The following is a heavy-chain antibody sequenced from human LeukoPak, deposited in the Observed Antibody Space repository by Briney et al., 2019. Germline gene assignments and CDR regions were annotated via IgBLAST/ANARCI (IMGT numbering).Heavy chain of an antibody. CDR1: GYSISSGYY. V-gene: IGHV4-38-2*01. D-gene: IGHD3-10*01. CDR2: IYHSGST. CDR3: ARGTLGSGSYHPSDY. J-gene: IGHJ4*02. Sequence: PSETLSLTCAVSGYSISSGYYWGWLRQPPGKGLEWIGSIYHSGSTYYNPSLKSRVTISADKSISTAYLQWSSLKASDTAMYYCARGTLGSGSYHPSDYWGQGTLVTVSS.